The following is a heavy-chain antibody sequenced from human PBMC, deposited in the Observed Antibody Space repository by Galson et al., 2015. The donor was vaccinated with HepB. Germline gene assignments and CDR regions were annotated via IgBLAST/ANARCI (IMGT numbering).Heavy chain of an antibody. CDR1: GGSFSGYY. CDR3: ARDTTYYYYYGMDV. J-gene: IGHJ6*02. V-gene: IGHV4-34*01. Sequence: TCAVYGGSFSGYYWSWIRQPPGKGLEWIGEINHSGSTNYNPSLKSRVTISVDTSKNQFSLKLSSVTAADTAVYYCARDTTYYYYYGMDVWGQGTTVTVSS. D-gene: IGHD1-1*01. CDR2: INHSGST.